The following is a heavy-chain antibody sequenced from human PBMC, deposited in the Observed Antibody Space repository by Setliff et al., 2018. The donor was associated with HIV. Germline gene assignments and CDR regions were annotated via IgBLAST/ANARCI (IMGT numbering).Heavy chain of an antibody. CDR2: IWYDGNNK. Sequence: SLRLSCAASGFTFGSYGMHWVRQAPGKGLEWVAVIWYDGNNKYYADSVKGRFTISRDNSKNTLYLQMNSLRAEDTAVYYCAKPLYDSSGYYLNWYFDLWGRGTLVTVSS. CDR1: GFTFGSYG. J-gene: IGHJ2*01. D-gene: IGHD3-22*01. V-gene: IGHV3-33*06. CDR3: AKPLYDSSGYYLNWYFDL.